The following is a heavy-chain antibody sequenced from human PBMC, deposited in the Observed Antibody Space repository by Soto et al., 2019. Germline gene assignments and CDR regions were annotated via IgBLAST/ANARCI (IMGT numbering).Heavy chain of an antibody. CDR3: ARDRISYGDYVWFDP. V-gene: IGHV1-18*01. CDR1: GYTFTSYG. D-gene: IGHD4-17*01. Sequence: ASVKVSCKASGYTFTSYGISWVRQAPGQGLEWMGWISAYNGNTNYAQKLQGRVTMTTDTSTSTAYMELRSLRSDYTAVYYCARDRISYGDYVWFDPWGQGTLVTVSS. J-gene: IGHJ5*02. CDR2: ISAYNGNT.